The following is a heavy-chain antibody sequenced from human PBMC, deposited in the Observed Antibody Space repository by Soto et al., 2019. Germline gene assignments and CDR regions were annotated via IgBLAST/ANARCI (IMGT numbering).Heavy chain of an antibody. J-gene: IGHJ3*02. CDR3: ARSLGYCSGGSCYGGFDI. CDR1: GFTFSSYW. V-gene: IGHV3-74*01. Sequence: PGGSLGLSCAASGFTFSSYWMHWVRQAPGKGLVWVSRINSDGSSTSYADSVKGRFTISRDNAKNTLYLQMNSLRAEDTAVYYCARSLGYCSGGSCYGGFDIWGQGTMVSVSS. D-gene: IGHD2-15*01. CDR2: INSDGSST.